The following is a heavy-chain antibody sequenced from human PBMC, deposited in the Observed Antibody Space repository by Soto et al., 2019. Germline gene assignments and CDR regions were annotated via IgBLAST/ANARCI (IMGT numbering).Heavy chain of an antibody. CDR1: GYTFTGFY. Sequence: EASVKVSCKASGYTFTGFYVHWVRQAPRQGLEWMGWINPRNGDKILAQKFEGRVTLTRDTSVTTAYLDLSSLNSDDTAVYYCARGPFGDSPIDFWGPGTVVTVSS. CDR3: ARGPFGDSPIDF. D-gene: IGHD3-10*01. V-gene: IGHV1-2*02. J-gene: IGHJ3*01. CDR2: INPRNGDK.